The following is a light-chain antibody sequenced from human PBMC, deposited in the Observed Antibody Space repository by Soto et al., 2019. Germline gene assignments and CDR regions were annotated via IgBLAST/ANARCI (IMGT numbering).Light chain of an antibody. Sequence: DIQMTQSPSTLSASVGDRVTITCRASQSISSWLAWYQQEPGKTPKLLIYDASSMESGVPSRFSGSGSGKEFALTISSLQHDDCATCCCEQFTSYFWGEVGKGTML. CDR2: DAS. J-gene: IGKJ1*01. CDR1: QSISSW. CDR3: EQFTSYFWGE. V-gene: IGKV1-5*01.